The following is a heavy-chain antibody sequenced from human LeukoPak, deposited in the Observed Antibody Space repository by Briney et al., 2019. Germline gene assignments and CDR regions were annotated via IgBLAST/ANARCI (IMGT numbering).Heavy chain of an antibody. V-gene: IGHV3-21*01. Sequence: GGSLRPSCAASGFTFSSYSMNWVRQAPGKGLEWVSSISSSSSYIYYADSVKGRFTISRDNAKNSLYLQMNSLRAEDTAVYYCARAGEYSSSSDYWGQGTLVTVSS. D-gene: IGHD6-6*01. J-gene: IGHJ4*02. CDR3: ARAGEYSSSSDY. CDR2: ISSSSSYI. CDR1: GFTFSSYS.